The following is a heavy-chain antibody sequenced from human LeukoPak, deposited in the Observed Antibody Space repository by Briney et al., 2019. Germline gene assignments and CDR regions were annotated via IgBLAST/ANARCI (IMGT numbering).Heavy chain of an antibody. Sequence: GESLKICCKGSGFSFTIYWSAWGRQMPGKGLEWMGIIYPGDSDTRYSPSFQGQVTISADKSIRTAYLQWSSLKASDSAIYYCARAYLITAIRGPPTWFDPWGQGTLVTVSS. CDR2: IYPGDSDT. CDR3: ARAYLITAIRGPPTWFDP. D-gene: IGHD3-10*01. J-gene: IGHJ5*02. CDR1: GFSFTIYW. V-gene: IGHV5-51*01.